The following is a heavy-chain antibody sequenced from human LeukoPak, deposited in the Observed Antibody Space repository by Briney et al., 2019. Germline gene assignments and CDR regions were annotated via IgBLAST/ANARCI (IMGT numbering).Heavy chain of an antibody. CDR1: GFTFSNAW. CDR3: TTSYYDYVWGSYRYQKYYFDY. J-gene: IGHJ4*02. CDR2: IKSKTDGGTT. D-gene: IGHD3-16*02. Sequence: GGSLRLSCAASGFTFSNAWMSWVRQAPGKGLEWVGRIKSKTDGGTTDYAAPVKGRFTISRDDSKNTLYLQMNSLKTEDTAVYYCTTSYYDYVWGSYRYQKYYFDYWGQGTLVTVSS. V-gene: IGHV3-15*01.